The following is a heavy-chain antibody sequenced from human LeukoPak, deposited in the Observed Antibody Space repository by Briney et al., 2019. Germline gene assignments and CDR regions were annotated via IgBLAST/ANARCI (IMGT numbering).Heavy chain of an antibody. Sequence: SVKVSCTASGGTFSSYAISWVRQAPGQGLEWMGGIIPIFGTANYAQKFQGRVTITTDESTSTAYMELSSLRSEDTAVYYCAVLNYYDSSGYSPFDYWGQGTLVTVSS. CDR1: GGTFSSYA. D-gene: IGHD3-22*01. V-gene: IGHV1-69*05. CDR3: AVLNYYDSSGYSPFDY. CDR2: IIPIFGTA. J-gene: IGHJ4*02.